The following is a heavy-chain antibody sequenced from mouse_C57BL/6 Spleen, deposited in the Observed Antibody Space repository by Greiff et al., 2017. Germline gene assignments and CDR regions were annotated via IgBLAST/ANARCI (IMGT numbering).Heavy chain of an antibody. CDR2: ISDGGSYT. J-gene: IGHJ3*01. D-gene: IGHD1-1*01. V-gene: IGHV5-4*03. CDR3: ARGLIYGSRQRGFAY. Sequence: EGKLVESGGGLVKPGGSLKLSCAASGFTFSSYAMSWVRQTPEKRLEWVATISDGGSYTYYPDNVKGRFTISRDNAKSNLYLQMSHLKSEDTAMYYCARGLIYGSRQRGFAYWGQGTLVTVCA. CDR1: GFTFSSYA.